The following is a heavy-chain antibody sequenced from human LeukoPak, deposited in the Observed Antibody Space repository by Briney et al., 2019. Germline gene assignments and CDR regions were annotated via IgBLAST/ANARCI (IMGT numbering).Heavy chain of an antibody. CDR3: ARSDGLDY. V-gene: IGHV3-7*03. J-gene: IGHJ4*02. D-gene: IGHD5-24*01. CDR2: VKEDGSEK. Sequence: GGSLRLSCAASGFTFSNYWMSWVRQAPGKGLEWVANVKEDGSEKYYVDSVKGRFTISRDNAKSSLYLQMNSLRAEDTAVYYCARSDGLDYWGQGTLVTVSS. CDR1: GFTFSNYW.